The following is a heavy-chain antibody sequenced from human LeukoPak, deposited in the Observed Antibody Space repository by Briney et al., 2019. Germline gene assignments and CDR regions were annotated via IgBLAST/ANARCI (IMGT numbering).Heavy chain of an antibody. J-gene: IGHJ4*02. Sequence: PSETLSLTCTVSGYSISSGYYWGWIRQPPGKGLEWIGSIYHSGSTYYNPSLKSRVTISVDTSKNQFSLKLSSVTAADTAVYYCARISSGSYNYWGQGTLVTVSS. V-gene: IGHV4-38-2*02. D-gene: IGHD1-26*01. CDR1: GYSISSGYY. CDR3: ARISSGSYNY. CDR2: IYHSGST.